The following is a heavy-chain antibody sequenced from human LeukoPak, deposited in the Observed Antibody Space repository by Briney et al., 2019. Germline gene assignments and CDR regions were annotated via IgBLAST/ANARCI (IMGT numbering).Heavy chain of an antibody. J-gene: IGHJ4*02. CDR1: GYSISSLYY. D-gene: IGHD2-2*01. CDR3: ARLGYCTSTSCYPDY. Sequence: PSETLSLTCAVSGYSISSLYYWGWIRQPPGKGLEGITSIHHSGSTHYNPSLKSRVTISIDTSKNQFSLKLKYVTAADTAVYYCARLGYCTSTSCYPDYWGQGTLVTASS. V-gene: IGHV4-38-2*01. CDR2: IHHSGST.